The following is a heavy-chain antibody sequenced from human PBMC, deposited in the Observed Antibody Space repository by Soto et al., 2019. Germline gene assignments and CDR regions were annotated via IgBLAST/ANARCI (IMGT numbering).Heavy chain of an antibody. CDR1: GFTFSSYE. V-gene: IGHV3-48*03. J-gene: IGHJ4*02. D-gene: IGHD2-15*01. CDR3: ARLRVVTSGY. Sequence: EVQLVESGGGLVQPGGSLRLSCAASGFTFSSYEMNWVRQAPGKGLEWVSYISSSGSTIYYADSVKGRFTISRDNTKNSLYLQMNSLRAEDTAVYYCARLRVVTSGYWGQGTLVTVSS. CDR2: ISSSGSTI.